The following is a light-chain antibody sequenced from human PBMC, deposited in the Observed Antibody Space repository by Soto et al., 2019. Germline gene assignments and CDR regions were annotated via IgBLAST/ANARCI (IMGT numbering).Light chain of an antibody. V-gene: IGKV2-30*01. CDR3: MQGTHWTLT. CDR2: KFS. J-gene: IGKJ4*01. Sequence: VVVAQSPLSLPVTLGQPASISSRPSHSLVYSGGDSSLNGFQQRPGQSPSRLIYKFSTGYSGVPDTFSGSGSGTHFTLKISRVGADDVAVYYCMQGTHWTLTFGGGTKVEIK. CDR1: HSLVYSGGDSS.